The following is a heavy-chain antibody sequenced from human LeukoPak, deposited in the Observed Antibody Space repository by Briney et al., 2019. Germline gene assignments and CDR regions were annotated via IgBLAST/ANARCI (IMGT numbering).Heavy chain of an antibody. CDR3: AKVLDYRITMVPGFDY. Sequence: ASVKVSCKASGYTFTSYYMHWVRQAPGQGLEWMGIINPSGGSTSYAQKFQGRVTMTRDTSTSTVYMELSSLRSEDTAVYYCAKVLDYRITMVPGFDYWGQGTLVTVSS. J-gene: IGHJ4*02. D-gene: IGHD3-10*01. V-gene: IGHV1-46*01. CDR1: GYTFTSYY. CDR2: INPSGGST.